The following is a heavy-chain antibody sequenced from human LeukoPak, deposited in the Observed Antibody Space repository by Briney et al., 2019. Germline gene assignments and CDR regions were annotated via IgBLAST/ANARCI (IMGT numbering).Heavy chain of an antibody. D-gene: IGHD3-10*01. CDR2: IYPGDSET. CDR1: GYNFTSDW. J-gene: IGHJ4*02. V-gene: IGHV5-51*01. Sequence: GESLKISCKGSGYNFTSDWIGWVRQMPGKGLEWMGIIYPGDSETRYSTSFQGQVTISADKSISTAYLQWSSLKASDTAMYHCARTLRSFFDYWGQGTLVTVSS. CDR3: ARTLRSFFDY.